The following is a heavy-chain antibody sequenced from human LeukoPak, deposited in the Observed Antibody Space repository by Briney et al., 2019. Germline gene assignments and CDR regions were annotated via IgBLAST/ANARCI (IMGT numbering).Heavy chain of an antibody. CDR1: GGSFTTSY. D-gene: IGHD1-26*01. J-gene: IGHJ5*02. CDR2: IYHTGST. V-gene: IGHV4-59*08. CDR3: ARHLVGADGDWFDP. Sequence: SETLSLTCTVSGGSFTTSYWSWIRQPPGKGLEWVGYIYHTGSTNNNPSLKSRVSISVDTSKNQFSLKLRSVTAADTAVYYCARHLVGADGDWFDPWGQGILVTVSS.